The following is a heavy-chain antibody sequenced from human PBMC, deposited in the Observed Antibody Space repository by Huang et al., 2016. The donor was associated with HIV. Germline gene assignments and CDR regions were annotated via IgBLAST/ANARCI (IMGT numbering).Heavy chain of an antibody. Sequence: QVQLVESGGGVVQPGRSLRLPCAASGFPFNNHAMHWVRQAPGKGLGWVAGISNDGSNNYYADSVKGRFTISRDSSKSTLFLHMTSLRTEDTAVYYCARAKDTWDAYDIWGQGTMVIVSS. CDR1: GFPFNNHA. CDR2: ISNDGSNN. D-gene: IGHD5-18*01. CDR3: ARAKDTWDAYDI. J-gene: IGHJ3*02. V-gene: IGHV3-30-3*01.